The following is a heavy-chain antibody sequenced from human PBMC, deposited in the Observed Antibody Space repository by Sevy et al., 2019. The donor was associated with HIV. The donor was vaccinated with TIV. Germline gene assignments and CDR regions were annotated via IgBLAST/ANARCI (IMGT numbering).Heavy chain of an antibody. J-gene: IGHJ4*02. CDR2: ISYDGSNK. V-gene: IGHV3-30*18. D-gene: IGHD3-22*01. CDR3: AKDPGSYYDSSDPLGY. Sequence: GGSLRLSCAASGFTFSSYGMHWVRQAPGKGLEWVAVISYDGSNKYYADSVKGRFTISRDNSKNTLYLQMNSLRAEDTAVYYCAKDPGSYYDSSDPLGYWGQGTLVTVSS. CDR1: GFTFSSYG.